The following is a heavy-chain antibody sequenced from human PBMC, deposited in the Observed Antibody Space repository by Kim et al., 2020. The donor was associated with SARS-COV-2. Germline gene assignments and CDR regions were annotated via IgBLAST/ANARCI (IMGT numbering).Heavy chain of an antibody. CDR2: ISSSSSYI. Sequence: GGSLRLSCAASGFTFSSYSMNWVRQAPGKGLEWVSSISSSSSYIYYADSVKGRFTISRDNAKNSLYLQMNSLRAEDTAVYYCARAFTAMVTLDYWGQGTLVTVSS. J-gene: IGHJ4*02. CDR3: ARAFTAMVTLDY. D-gene: IGHD5-18*01. V-gene: IGHV3-21*01. CDR1: GFTFSSYS.